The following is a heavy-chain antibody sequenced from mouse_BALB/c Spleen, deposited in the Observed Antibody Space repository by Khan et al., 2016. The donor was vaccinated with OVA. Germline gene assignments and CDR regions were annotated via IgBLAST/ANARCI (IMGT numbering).Heavy chain of an antibody. V-gene: IGHV3-2*02. Sequence: EVQLQESGPGLVKPSQSLSLTCTVTGYSITSDYAWNWIRQFPGNKLEWMGYISYSGSTSSNPSLKSRISITRDTSKNQFFLQLNSVTTEDTATYYCARGRYRYPFAYWGQGTLVTVSA. CDR3: ARGRYRYPFAY. D-gene: IGHD2-14*01. CDR2: ISYSGST. J-gene: IGHJ3*01. CDR1: GYSITSDYA.